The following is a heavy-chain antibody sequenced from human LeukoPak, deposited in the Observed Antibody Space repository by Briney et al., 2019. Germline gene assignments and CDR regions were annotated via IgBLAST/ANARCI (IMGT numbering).Heavy chain of an antibody. Sequence: GGSLRLSCAASGFTFDNYAMSWVRQAPGRGLEWVSGITGSGDKTYYADSVKGRFTISRDNSKNTLYLQMNSLRAEDTAVYYCAKRDYSDSSGYYPLFDYWGQGTLVTVSS. CDR3: AKRDYSDSSGYYPLFDY. V-gene: IGHV3-23*01. CDR1: GFTFDNYA. J-gene: IGHJ4*02. CDR2: ITGSGDKT. D-gene: IGHD3-22*01.